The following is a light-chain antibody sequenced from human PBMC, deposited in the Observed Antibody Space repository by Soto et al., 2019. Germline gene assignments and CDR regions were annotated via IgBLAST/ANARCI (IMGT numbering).Light chain of an antibody. CDR2: GAS. V-gene: IGKV3-15*01. Sequence: ELVMTQSPATLSVSPGERATLSCRASQSVSSNLAWYQQKPGQAPRLLIYGASTRATGIPARFSGSGSGTEVTLTISSLQSEDFAVYYCQQYNNWPLTFGGGTKVEIK. CDR1: QSVSSN. CDR3: QQYNNWPLT. J-gene: IGKJ4*02.